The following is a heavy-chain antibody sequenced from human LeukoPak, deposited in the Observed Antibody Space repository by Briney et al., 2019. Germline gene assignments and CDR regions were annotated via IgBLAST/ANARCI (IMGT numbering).Heavy chain of an antibody. J-gene: IGHJ4*02. V-gene: IGHV4-59*01. CDR3: ARGYYDSSGYYYFDY. D-gene: IGHD3-22*01. CDR1: GGSISSYY. CDR2: SYYSGST. Sequence: PSETLSLTCTVSGGSISSYYWSWIRQPPGKGPEWIAYSYYSGSTNYNPSLKSRVTISVDTSKNQFSLKLSSVTAADTAVYYCARGYYDSSGYYYFDYWGQGTLVTVSS.